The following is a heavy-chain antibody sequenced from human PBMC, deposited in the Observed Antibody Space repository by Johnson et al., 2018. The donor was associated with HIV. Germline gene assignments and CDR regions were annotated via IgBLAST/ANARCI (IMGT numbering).Heavy chain of an antibody. V-gene: IGHV3-66*01. Sequence: VQLVESGGGLVQPGGSLRLSCAASGFTFGSYVMSWVRQAPGKGLEWVSAIYGSNSTYYADSVKGRFTISRDKSKNTLSLQMNSLRAEDTAVYYCAREGVVGVKDGLIWGQGTMVTVSS. D-gene: IGHD1-26*01. J-gene: IGHJ3*02. CDR3: AREGVVGVKDGLI. CDR2: IYGSNST. CDR1: GFTFGSYV.